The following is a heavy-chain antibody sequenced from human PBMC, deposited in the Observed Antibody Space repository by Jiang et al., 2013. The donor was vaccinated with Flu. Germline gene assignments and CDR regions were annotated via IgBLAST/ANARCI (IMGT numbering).Heavy chain of an antibody. J-gene: IGHJ3*02. Sequence: QLVESGGGVVRPGGSLRLSCAASGFTFDDYAMNWVRQAPGKGLEWVSDINWNGGSIGYADFVKGRFTISRDNAKNSLYMQMNSLRAEDTAFYYCARTRGGSGEGFDIWGQGTMVTVSS. D-gene: IGHD6-19*01. CDR1: GFTFDDYA. V-gene: IGHV3-20*04. CDR3: ARTRGGSGEGFDI. CDR2: INWNGGSI.